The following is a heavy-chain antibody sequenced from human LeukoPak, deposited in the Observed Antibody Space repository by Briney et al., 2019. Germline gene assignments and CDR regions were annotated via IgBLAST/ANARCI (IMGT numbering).Heavy chain of an antibody. J-gene: IGHJ4*02. CDR2: IWNDGSNK. D-gene: IGHD1-26*01. Sequence: GGSLRLSCAASGFTFSTYGMHWVRQSPGKGLEWVAVIWNDGSNKYYADSVKGRFTISRDNSKNTLFLQMNSLRAEDTAVYYCARASGSYDYWGQGTLVTVSS. CDR3: ARASGSYDY. V-gene: IGHV3-33*01. CDR1: GFTFSTYG.